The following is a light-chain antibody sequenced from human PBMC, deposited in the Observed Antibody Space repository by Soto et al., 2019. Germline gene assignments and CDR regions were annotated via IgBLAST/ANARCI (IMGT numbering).Light chain of an antibody. J-gene: IGKJ1*01. CDR1: QTISSSY. CDR2: GAS. V-gene: IGKV3-20*01. CDR3: KQYDDSTWT. Sequence: IGCTRSAASLSLSPGERAALSCIAIQTISSSYLAWSQQKPSQAPRLLIYGASNRATGIPDRFGGSGSGTDFTLTIRTLETEDFAVYFCKQYDDSTWTFGKGTKVDIK.